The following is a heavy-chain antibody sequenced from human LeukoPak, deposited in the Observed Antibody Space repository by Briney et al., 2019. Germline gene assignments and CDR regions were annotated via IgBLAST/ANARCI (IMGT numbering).Heavy chain of an antibody. D-gene: IGHD4-17*01. CDR3: AKDIPTGDYVFHS. V-gene: IGHV3-43*02. CDR1: GFTFGDYA. Sequence: QPGGSLRLSCAASGFTFGDYAMHWVRQPPGKGLEWLSLITGEGDITYHADSVKGRFTISRDNNENSLYLQMNSLRTEDTALYYCAKDIPTGDYVFHSWGQGTLVIVS. J-gene: IGHJ4*02. CDR2: ITGEGDIT.